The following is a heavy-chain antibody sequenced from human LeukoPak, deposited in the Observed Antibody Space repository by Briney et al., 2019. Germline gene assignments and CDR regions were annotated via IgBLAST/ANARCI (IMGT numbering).Heavy chain of an antibody. D-gene: IGHD5-12*01. CDR1: GYTFTCYT. Sequence: ASVKVSCKASGYTFTCYTMNWVRQAPRQGLEWMGWINTNTGNPMYAQVFTGRFVFSLDTSVTTAYLQISSLKAEDTAVYYCARESDSGCFDYWGQGTLVTVSS. CDR2: INTNTGNP. V-gene: IGHV7-4-1*02. J-gene: IGHJ4*02. CDR3: ARESDSGCFDY.